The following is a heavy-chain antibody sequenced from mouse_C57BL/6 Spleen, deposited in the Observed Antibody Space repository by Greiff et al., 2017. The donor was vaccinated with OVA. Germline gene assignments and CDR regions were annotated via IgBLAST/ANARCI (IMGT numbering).Heavy chain of an antibody. CDR1: GYTFTEYT. J-gene: IGHJ3*01. D-gene: IGHD1-1*01. V-gene: IGHV1-62-2*01. Sequence: QVQLQQSGAELVQPGASVKLSCKASGYTFTEYTIHWVKQRPGQGLEWIGWFYPGGGSITYNEYFKDKATLTADNSSSTVYMELSRLTAEGAAVDVSARHEEGDYYGSSPFAYWGQGTLVTVSA. CDR2: FYPGGGSI. CDR3: ARHEEGDYYGSSPFAY.